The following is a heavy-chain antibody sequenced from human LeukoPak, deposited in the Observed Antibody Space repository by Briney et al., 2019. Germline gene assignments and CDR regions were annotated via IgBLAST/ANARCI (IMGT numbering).Heavy chain of an antibody. J-gene: IGHJ4*02. CDR1: GGSFSGYY. CDR2: IHYSGST. V-gene: IGHV4-59*08. Sequence: SETLSLTCAVYGGSFSGYYWSWIRQPPGKGLEWIGFIHYSGSTKNNPSLKSRVTMSVDTSKNQFSLKLSSVTAADTAVYYCARILDGSTEGYYFDYWGQGTLVTVSS. CDR3: ARILDGSTEGYYFDY. D-gene: IGHD4-11*01.